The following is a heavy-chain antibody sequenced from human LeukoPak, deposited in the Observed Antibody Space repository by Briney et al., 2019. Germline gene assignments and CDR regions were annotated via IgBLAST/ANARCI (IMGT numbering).Heavy chain of an antibody. CDR3: ARGTRTVGYSSGGTRIFYWFDP. J-gene: IGHJ5*02. V-gene: IGHV1-69*01. CDR1: GGTFSSYA. Sequence: ASVKVSCKASGGTFSSYAISWVRQAPGQGLEWMGGIIPIFGTANYAQKFQGRVTITADESTSTAYMELSSLRSEDTAVYYCARGTRTVGYSSGGTRIFYWFDPWGQGTLVTVSS. CDR2: IIPIFGTA. D-gene: IGHD6-19*01.